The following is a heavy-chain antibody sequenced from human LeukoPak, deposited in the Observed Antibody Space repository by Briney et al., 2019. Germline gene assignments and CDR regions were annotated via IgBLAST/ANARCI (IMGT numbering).Heavy chain of an antibody. CDR3: AKRVVVPAANWFDP. V-gene: IGHV3-7*01. Sequence: GGSLRLSCAASGFTFSSYCMSWVRQAPGKGLEWVANIKQDGSEKYYVDSVKGRFTISRDNAKNSLYLQMNSLRAEDTAVYYCAKRVVVPAANWFDPWGQGTLVTVSS. J-gene: IGHJ5*02. CDR2: IKQDGSEK. D-gene: IGHD2-2*01. CDR1: GFTFSSYC.